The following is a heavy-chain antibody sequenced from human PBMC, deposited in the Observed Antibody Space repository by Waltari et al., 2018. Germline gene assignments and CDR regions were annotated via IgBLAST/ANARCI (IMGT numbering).Heavy chain of an antibody. CDR1: GGSIRSSSYY. Sequence: QLQLQESGPGLVKPSETLSLTCTVSGGSIRSSSYYWGCIRQPPGKGLGWIGSIYYSGSTYYTPSLKSLVTISVDTSKNQFSLKLSSVTAAATALYYCARRPGVWNYPYGMDVWGQGTTVTVSS. CDR3: ARRPGVWNYPYGMDV. CDR2: IYYSGST. D-gene: IGHD1-7*01. V-gene: IGHV4-39*01. J-gene: IGHJ6*02.